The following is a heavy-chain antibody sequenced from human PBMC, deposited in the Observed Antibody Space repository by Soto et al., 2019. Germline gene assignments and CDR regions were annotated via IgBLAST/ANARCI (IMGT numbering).Heavy chain of an antibody. CDR1: GGSFSGYY. V-gene: IGHV4-34*01. D-gene: IGHD3-10*01. J-gene: IGHJ4*02. CDR2: INHSGST. Sequence: QVQLQQWGAGLLKPSETLSLTCAVYGGSFSGYYWSWIRQPPGKGLEWIGEINHSGSTNYNPSLKRRVTISVDTSKTQFSLKQSSVTAADTAVYYCARGVGNRSYNYGSGSYYYFDYWGQRTLVTVSS. CDR3: ARGVGNRSYNYGSGSYYYFDY.